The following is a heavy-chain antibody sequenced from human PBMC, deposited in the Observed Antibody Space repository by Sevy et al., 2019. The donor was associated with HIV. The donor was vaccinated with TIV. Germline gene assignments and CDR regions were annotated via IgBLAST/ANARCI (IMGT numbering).Heavy chain of an antibody. Sequence: AGSLRLSCAASGFTFSSYSMNWVHQAPGKELEWVSSISSSSSYIYYADSVKGRFTISRDNAKNSLYLQMNSLRAEDTAVYYCARDPRIAAAGTRYFDYWGQGTLVTVSS. D-gene: IGHD6-13*01. J-gene: IGHJ4*02. CDR2: ISSSSSYI. V-gene: IGHV3-21*01. CDR1: GFTFSSYS. CDR3: ARDPRIAAAGTRYFDY.